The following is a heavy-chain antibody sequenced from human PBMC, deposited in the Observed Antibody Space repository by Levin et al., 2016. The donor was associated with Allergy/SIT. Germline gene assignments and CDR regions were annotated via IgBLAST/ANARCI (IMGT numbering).Heavy chain of an antibody. D-gene: IGHD3-16*01. CDR3: TDLGARDWHP. CDR1: GFNFEDAW. J-gene: IGHJ5*02. Sequence: GESLKISCVASGFNFEDAWMTWVRQAPGKGLEWVGRIKKRTDGGTVDYAEPVRGRFTISRDDSKSTLYLQMNGLKTEDTAVYFCTDLGARDWHPWGQGTLVIVSS. CDR2: IKKRTDGGTV. V-gene: IGHV3-15*01.